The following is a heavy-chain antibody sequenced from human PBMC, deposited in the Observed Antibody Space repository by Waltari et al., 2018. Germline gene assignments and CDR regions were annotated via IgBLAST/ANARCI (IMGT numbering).Heavy chain of an antibody. Sequence: QLQLQESGPGLVKPSETLSLTCTVSGGSISSSSYYWGWIRQPPGKGLEWIGSIYYSGSTYYNPSLKRRVTISVDTSKNQFSLKLSSVTAADTAVYYCASPSHYYDSSGYYYWGQGTLVTVSS. V-gene: IGHV4-39*01. D-gene: IGHD3-22*01. CDR3: ASPSHYYDSSGYYY. CDR1: GGSISSSSYY. J-gene: IGHJ4*02. CDR2: IYYSGST.